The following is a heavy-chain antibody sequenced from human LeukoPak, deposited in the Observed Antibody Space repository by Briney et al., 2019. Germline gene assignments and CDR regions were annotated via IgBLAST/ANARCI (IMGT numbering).Heavy chain of an antibody. CDR1: GFTFSSYA. CDR2: ISGSGGST. J-gene: IGHJ4*02. Sequence: GGSLRLSCAASGFTFSSYAMSWVRQAPGKGLEWVSAISGSGGSTYYADSVKGRFTISRDDPHNTLYLQMNSLRAEDTAVYYCARGSRVSYFDYWGQGTLVTVSS. V-gene: IGHV3-23*01. CDR3: ARGSRVSYFDY.